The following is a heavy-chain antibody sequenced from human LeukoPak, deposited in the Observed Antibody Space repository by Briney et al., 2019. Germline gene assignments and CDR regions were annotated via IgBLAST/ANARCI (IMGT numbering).Heavy chain of an antibody. CDR2: INPNSGGT. CDR3: ARGGGSYYYYYMDV. J-gene: IGHJ6*03. V-gene: IGHV1-2*02. CDR1: GYTFTGYY. Sequence: ASVKVSCKASGYTFTGYYMHWVRQAPGQGLEWMGWINPNSGGTNYAQKFQGRVTITRNTSISTAYMELSSLRSEDTAVYYCARGGGSYYYYYMDVWGKGTTVTVSS. D-gene: IGHD3-10*01.